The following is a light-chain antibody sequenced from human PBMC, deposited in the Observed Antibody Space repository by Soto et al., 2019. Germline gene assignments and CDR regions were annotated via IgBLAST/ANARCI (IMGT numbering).Light chain of an antibody. J-gene: IGLJ1*01. CDR1: SSDIGVFDF. CDR2: QVN. V-gene: IGLV2-8*01. CDR3: SSFAGSNSPYV. Sequence: QSVLTQPPSASGSPGQSVTISCTGTSSDIGVFDFVSWYQQHPGQSPKVIIYQVNKRPSGVPDRFSGSKSGNTASLTVSGLRPEDEADYFRSSFAGSNSPYVFGTGTKVILL.